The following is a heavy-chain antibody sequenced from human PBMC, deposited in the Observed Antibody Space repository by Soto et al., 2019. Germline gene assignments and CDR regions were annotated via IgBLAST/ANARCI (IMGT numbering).Heavy chain of an antibody. J-gene: IGHJ4*02. Sequence: AETLASTFTVSGDPIRVFNHYWDWIRQPPVKVLEWIGTIYYSGTTIYNPSLQSRVTMSVDTSKRQFSLKVSYVNAADTAVYFFARRAPDGTAHHYFKYWGQGARVTVSS. CDR3: ARRAPDGTAHHYFKY. CDR2: IYYSGTT. CDR1: GDPIRVFNHY. V-gene: IGHV4-39*01. D-gene: IGHD2-21*02.